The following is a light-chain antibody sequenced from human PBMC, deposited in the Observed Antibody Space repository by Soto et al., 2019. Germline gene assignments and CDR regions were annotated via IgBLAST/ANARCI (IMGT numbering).Light chain of an antibody. CDR3: QQYNSWPWT. Sequence: EIVLTQSPGTLSLSPGERATLSCRASQSVSSSYLAWYQLIPGQPPRLLIYDASTRATGIPARFSGSGSGTEFTLTICSLQSVDFAVYSCQQYNSWPWTFGQGTKVDIK. CDR1: QSVSSSY. CDR2: DAS. V-gene: IGKV3-15*01. J-gene: IGKJ1*01.